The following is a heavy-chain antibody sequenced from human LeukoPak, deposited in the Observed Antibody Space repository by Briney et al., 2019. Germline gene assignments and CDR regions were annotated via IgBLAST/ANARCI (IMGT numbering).Heavy chain of an antibody. CDR3: AKAPVTTCRGAFCYPFDY. CDR1: GFTLSSYA. D-gene: IGHD2-15*01. V-gene: IGHV3-23*01. Sequence: GGSLRLSCAASGFTLSSYAMSWVRQAPGKGLEWVSAISDTGNTYHADSVKGRFTISRDSSKNTLFLQMNRLRPEDAAVYYCAKAPVTTCRGAFCYPFDYWGLGTLVSVSS. J-gene: IGHJ4*02. CDR2: ISDTGNT.